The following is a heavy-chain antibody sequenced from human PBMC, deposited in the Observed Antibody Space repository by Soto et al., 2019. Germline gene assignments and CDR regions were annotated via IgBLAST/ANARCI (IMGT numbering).Heavy chain of an antibody. V-gene: IGHV3-30*18. Sequence: GGSLRLSCAASGFTFSSYGMHWVRQAPGKGLEWVAVISYDGSNKYYADSVKGRFTISRDNSKNTLYLQMNSLRAEDTAVYYCAKDSGYSGYDGNQNDYWGQGTLVTVSS. CDR2: ISYDGSNK. J-gene: IGHJ4*02. D-gene: IGHD5-12*01. CDR3: AKDSGYSGYDGNQNDY. CDR1: GFTFSSYG.